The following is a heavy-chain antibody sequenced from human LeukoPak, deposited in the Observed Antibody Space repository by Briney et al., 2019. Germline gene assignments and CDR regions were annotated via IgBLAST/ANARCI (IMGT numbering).Heavy chain of an antibody. D-gene: IGHD3-10*02. Sequence: GGSLRLSCAASGFTFSNYEMHWVRQAPGKGLEGVSYITSSGSDISNAHSVKGRFTTSRDNAKNSLYLHMNTLRAEDTAVYYCAELGITMIGGVWGKGTTVTIPS. V-gene: IGHV3-48*03. CDR1: GFTFSNYE. J-gene: IGHJ6*04. CDR3: AELGITMIGGV. CDR2: ITSSGSDI.